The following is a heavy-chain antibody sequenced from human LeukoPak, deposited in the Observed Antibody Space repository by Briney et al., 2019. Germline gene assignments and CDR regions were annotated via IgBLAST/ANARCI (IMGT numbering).Heavy chain of an antibody. CDR3: ARDGGSGWYDY. Sequence: SETLSLTCTVSGGSISSGDYYWSWIRQPPGKGLEWIGYIYYSGSTYYNPSLKSRLTVSLDTSKNQFSLKLTSVTAADTAIYYCARDGGSGWYDYWGQGTLVTVSS. CDR1: GGSISSGDYY. D-gene: IGHD6-19*01. V-gene: IGHV4-30-4*01. CDR2: IYYSGST. J-gene: IGHJ4*02.